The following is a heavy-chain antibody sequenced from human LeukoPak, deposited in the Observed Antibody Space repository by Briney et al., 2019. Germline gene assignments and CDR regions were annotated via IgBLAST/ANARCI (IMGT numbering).Heavy chain of an antibody. D-gene: IGHD6-13*01. J-gene: IGHJ6*02. CDR3: ARVFGVTNSSSWYLPYYYYYGMDV. Sequence: SETLSLTCAVYGGSFGGYYWSWIRQPPGKGLEWIGEINHSGSTNYNPSLKSRVTISVDTSKNQFSLKLSSVTAADTAVYYCARVFGVTNSSSWYLPYYYYYGMDVWGQGTTVTVSS. CDR2: INHSGST. CDR1: GGSFGGYY. V-gene: IGHV4-34*01.